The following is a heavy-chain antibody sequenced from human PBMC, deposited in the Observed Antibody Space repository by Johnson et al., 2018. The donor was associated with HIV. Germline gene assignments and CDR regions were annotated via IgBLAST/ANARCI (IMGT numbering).Heavy chain of an antibody. J-gene: IGHJ3*02. CDR3: ARDRGRLISYGLDAFDI. D-gene: IGHD5-18*01. V-gene: IGHV3-13*01. Sequence: VQLVESGGGLVQPGGSLRLSCAASGFTFSSYDMHWVRQATGKGLEWVSAIGTAGDTYYPGSVKGRFTISRENAKNSLYLQMNSLRAEETAVYYCARDRGRLISYGLDAFDIWGQGTRVTVSS. CDR2: IGTAGDT. CDR1: GFTFSSYD.